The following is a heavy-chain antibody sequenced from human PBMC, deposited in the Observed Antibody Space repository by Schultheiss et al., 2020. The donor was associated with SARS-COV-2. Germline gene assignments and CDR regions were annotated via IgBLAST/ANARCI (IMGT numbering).Heavy chain of an antibody. CDR2: ISYDGSNK. V-gene: IGHV3-30*03. D-gene: IGHD3-3*01. CDR3: AREDYDFWSGYGWFDP. J-gene: IGHJ5*02. CDR1: GFTFSSYS. Sequence: GSLRLSCAASGFTFSSYSMNWVRQAPGKGLEWVAVISYDGSNKYYADSVKGRFTISRDNSKNTLYLQMNSLRAEDTAVYYCAREDYDFWSGYGWFDPWGQGTLVTVSS.